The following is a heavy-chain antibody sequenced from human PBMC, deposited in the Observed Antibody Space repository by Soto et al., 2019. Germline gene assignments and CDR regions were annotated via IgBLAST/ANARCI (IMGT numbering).Heavy chain of an antibody. CDR2: INTHNGNT. D-gene: IGHD3-10*01. Sequence: QVQLEQSAPEVKKPGASVKVSCKASGYTFTTYGISWVRQAPGEGLEWLGWINTHNGNTNYAQNLQGRVFMTADTSTNTAYMELRSLIFDDTAIYYCTREGSAPYYYYAMDAWGQGTTVTVSS. CDR1: GYTFTTYG. J-gene: IGHJ6*02. CDR3: TREGSAPYYYYAMDA. V-gene: IGHV1-18*01.